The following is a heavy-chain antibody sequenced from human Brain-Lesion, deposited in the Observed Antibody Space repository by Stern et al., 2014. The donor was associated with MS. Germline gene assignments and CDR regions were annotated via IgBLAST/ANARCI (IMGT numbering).Heavy chain of an antibody. V-gene: IGHV3-43D*03. Sequence: EQLVESGGVVVQPGGSLRLSCAASGFTFDDYAMHWVRQAPGKGLEWVSLITWDGGSTSYTDSVKGRFSISRDNRKSFLYLQMNSLRPEDTALYYCAGGLGFWGRGTLVTVSS. CDR2: ITWDGGST. D-gene: IGHD2-21*01. J-gene: IGHJ4*02. CDR3: AGGLGF. CDR1: GFTFDDYA.